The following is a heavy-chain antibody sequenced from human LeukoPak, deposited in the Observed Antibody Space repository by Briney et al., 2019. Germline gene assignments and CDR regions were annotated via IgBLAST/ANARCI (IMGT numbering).Heavy chain of an antibody. CDR3: ARDVRDGRLYDAFDI. CDR1: GYTFTSYG. Sequence: ASVKVSCKASGYTFTSYGISWVRQPPGQGLEWMGWISAYNGNTNYAQKLQGRVTMTTDTSTSTAYMELRSLRSDDTAVYYCARDVRDGRLYDAFDIWGQGTMVSVSS. J-gene: IGHJ3*02. CDR2: ISAYNGNT. D-gene: IGHD2-21*02. V-gene: IGHV1-18*04.